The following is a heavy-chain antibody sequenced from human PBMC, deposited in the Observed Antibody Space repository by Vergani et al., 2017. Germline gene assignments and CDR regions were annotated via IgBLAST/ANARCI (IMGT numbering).Heavy chain of an antibody. D-gene: IGHD2-2*01. CDR1: GFTFSSYS. J-gene: IGHJ4*02. V-gene: IGHV3-21*01. CDR2: ISSSSSYI. Sequence: EVQLLESGGGLVKPGGSLRLSCAASGFTFSSYSMNWVRQAPGKGLEWVSSISSSSSYIYYADSVKGRFTISRDNAKNSLYLQMNSLRAEDTAVYYCASSILSSTSCFDWGQGTLVTVSS. CDR3: ASSILSSTSCFD.